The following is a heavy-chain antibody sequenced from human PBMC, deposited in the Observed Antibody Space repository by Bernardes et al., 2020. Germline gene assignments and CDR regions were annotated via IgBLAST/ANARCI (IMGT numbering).Heavy chain of an antibody. Sequence: ASVKVSCKASGYTFSSYGFIWVRQAPGQGLESMGWISADNGNTNSAQNFQGRVTKTTDTSTRPAYLELWSLTSDDTAVYYCARGRDWNYAFDYWGQGSLVTVSS. J-gene: IGHJ4*02. D-gene: IGHD1-7*01. CDR1: GYTFSSYG. CDR2: ISADNGNT. V-gene: IGHV1-18*01. CDR3: ARGRDWNYAFDY.